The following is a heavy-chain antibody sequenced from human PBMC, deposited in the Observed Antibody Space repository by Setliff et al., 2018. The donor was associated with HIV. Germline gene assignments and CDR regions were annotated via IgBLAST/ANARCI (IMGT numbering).Heavy chain of an antibody. D-gene: IGHD6-6*01. Sequence: SETLSLTCTVSGGSIRATSYYWGWIRQPPGKGLEWIGEIDHSGNTRYNPSLKSRVTISVDKSKNQFSLNMESVTAADTAVYYCARIRHAMDVWGQGTMVTVSS. CDR2: IDHSGNT. V-gene: IGHV4-39*07. CDR1: GGSIRATSYY. CDR3: ARIRHAMDV. J-gene: IGHJ6*02.